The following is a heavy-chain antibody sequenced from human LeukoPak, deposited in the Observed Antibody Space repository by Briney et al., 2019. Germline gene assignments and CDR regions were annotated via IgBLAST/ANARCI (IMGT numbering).Heavy chain of an antibody. Sequence: SETLSLTCTVSGGSISSSSYYWGWIRQPPGKGLEWIGSIYYSGSTYYNPSLKSRVTISVDTSKNQFSLKLSSVTAADTAVYYCARRWADWGMDVWGRGTTVTVSS. J-gene: IGHJ6*02. D-gene: IGHD1-26*01. CDR2: IYYSGST. CDR1: GGSISSSSYY. V-gene: IGHV4-39*01. CDR3: ARRWADWGMDV.